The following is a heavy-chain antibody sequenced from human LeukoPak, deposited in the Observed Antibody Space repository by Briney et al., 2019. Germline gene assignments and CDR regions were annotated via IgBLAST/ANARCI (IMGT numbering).Heavy chain of an antibody. Sequence: GESLKISCKGSGYTFTNSWIAWVRQMPGKGLEWMGIIYPGDSDTRYSPSFQGQVTISADKSISTAYLQWSSLKASDTAMYYCATWDDAFDIWGQGTMVTVSS. CDR1: GYTFTNSW. J-gene: IGHJ3*02. V-gene: IGHV5-51*01. D-gene: IGHD1-26*01. CDR2: IYPGDSDT. CDR3: ATWDDAFDI.